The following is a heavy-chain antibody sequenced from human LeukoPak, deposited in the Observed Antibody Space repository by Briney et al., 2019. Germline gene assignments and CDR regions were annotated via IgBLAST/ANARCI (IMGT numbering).Heavy chain of an antibody. CDR3: ARGAFGVVIPQGFDY. D-gene: IGHD3-3*01. V-gene: IGHV1-46*01. CDR1: GYTFTSYY. J-gene: IGHJ4*02. Sequence: GASVKVSCKASGYTFTSYYMHWVRQAPGQGLEWMGIINPSGGSTSYAQKFQGRVAMTRDMSTSTVYMELSSLRSEGTAVYYCARGAFGVVIPQGFDYWGQGTLVTVSS. CDR2: INPSGGST.